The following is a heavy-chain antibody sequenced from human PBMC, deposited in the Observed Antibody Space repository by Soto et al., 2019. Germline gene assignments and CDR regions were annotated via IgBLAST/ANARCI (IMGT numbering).Heavy chain of an antibody. J-gene: IGHJ4*02. Sequence: EVQLLESGGGLVQPGGSLKLSCAASGFTFSIYSMSWVRQAPGKGLEWVSSVSGSGGSTYYADSVKGRFTISRDNSWNTLSLQMNSLRADDTAVYYWAGGDDIVTGPIFEYWGQGTLVTVSS. V-gene: IGHV3-23*01. CDR2: VSGSGGST. CDR1: GFTFSIYS. CDR3: AGGDDIVTGPIFEY. D-gene: IGHD3-9*01.